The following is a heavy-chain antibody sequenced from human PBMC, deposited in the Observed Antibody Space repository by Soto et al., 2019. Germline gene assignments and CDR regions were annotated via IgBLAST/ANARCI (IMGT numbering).Heavy chain of an antibody. Sequence: SETLSLTCTVSGGSISSGDYYWSWIRQPPGKGLEWIGYIYYSGSTYYNPSLKSRVTISVDTSKNQFSLKLSSVTAADTAVYYCAREGYSYGSGNWFDPWGQGTLVTVSS. CDR2: IYYSGST. CDR1: GGSISSGDYY. CDR3: AREGYSYGSGNWFDP. V-gene: IGHV4-30-4*01. D-gene: IGHD5-18*01. J-gene: IGHJ5*02.